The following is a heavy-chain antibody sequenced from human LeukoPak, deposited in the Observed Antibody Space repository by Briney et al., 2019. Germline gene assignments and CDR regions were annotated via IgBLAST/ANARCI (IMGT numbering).Heavy chain of an antibody. J-gene: IGHJ4*02. D-gene: IGHD1-1*01. CDR1: GGSFSGYY. CDR3: ARGSSTGRSPRGIDY. Sequence: SETLSLTCAVYGGSFSGYYWSWIRQPPGKGLEWIGEINHSGSTNYNPSLKSRVTISVDTSKNQFSLKLSSVTAADTAVYYCARGSSTGRSPRGIDYWGQGTLVTVSS. V-gene: IGHV4-34*01. CDR2: INHSGST.